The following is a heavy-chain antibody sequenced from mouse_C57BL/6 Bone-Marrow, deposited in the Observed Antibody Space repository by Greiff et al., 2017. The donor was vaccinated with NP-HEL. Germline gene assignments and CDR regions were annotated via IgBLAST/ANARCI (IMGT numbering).Heavy chain of an antibody. CDR2: ISDGGSYT. CDR1: GFTFSSYA. CDR3: ARDGYDGYFDV. V-gene: IGHV5-4*01. Sequence: DVKLVESGGGLVKPGGSLKLSCAASGFTFSSYAMSWVRQTPEKRLEWVATISDGGSYTYSPDNVKGRFTISRDNAKNNLYLQMSHLKSEDTAMYYCARDGYDGYFDVWGTGTTVTVSS. J-gene: IGHJ1*03. D-gene: IGHD2-2*01.